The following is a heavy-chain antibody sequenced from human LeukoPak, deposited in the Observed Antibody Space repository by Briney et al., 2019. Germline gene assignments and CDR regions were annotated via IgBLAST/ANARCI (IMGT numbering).Heavy chain of an antibody. D-gene: IGHD3-3*01. CDR2: IYYSGST. J-gene: IGHJ5*02. V-gene: IGHV4-59*01. CDR1: GGSISSYY. CDR3: ANYDFGS. Sequence: SETLSLTCTVSGGSISSYYWSWIRQPPGKGLEWIGYIYYSGSTNYNPSLKSRVAISVDTSKNQFSLKLSSVTAADTAVYYCANYDFGSWGQGTLVTVSS.